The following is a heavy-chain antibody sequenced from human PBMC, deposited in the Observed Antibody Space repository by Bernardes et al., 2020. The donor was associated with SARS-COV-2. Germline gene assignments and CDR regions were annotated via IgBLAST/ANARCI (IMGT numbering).Heavy chain of an antibody. V-gene: IGHV3-15*01. CDR3: TTLHPFFEYSSSSVVRDY. CDR2: IKSKTDGGTT. CDR1: GFTFSNAW. Sequence: GGSLRLSCAASGFTFSNAWMSWVRQAPGKGLEWVGRIKSKTDGGTTDYAAPVKGRFTISRDDSKNTLYLQMNSLKTEDTAVYYCTTLHPFFEYSSSSVVRDYWGQGTLVTVSS. J-gene: IGHJ4*02. D-gene: IGHD6-6*01.